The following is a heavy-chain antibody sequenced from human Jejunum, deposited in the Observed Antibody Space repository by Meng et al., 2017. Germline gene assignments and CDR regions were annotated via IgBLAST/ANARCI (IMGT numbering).Heavy chain of an antibody. D-gene: IGHD1-14*01. CDR1: GFTFTSHG. V-gene: IGHV3-33*01. J-gene: IGHJ4*02. CDR3: VRDGNHFLDY. CDR2: IWYDGSQK. Sequence: VQLVESGGGLVQPGRSLRLSCGASGFTFTSHGFHWVRQAPGKGLEWVAVIWYDGSQKYYADSVRDRFTVSRDDSKNTVYLQMNSLRAEDTSLYYCVRDGNHFLDYWGQGTLVTVSS.